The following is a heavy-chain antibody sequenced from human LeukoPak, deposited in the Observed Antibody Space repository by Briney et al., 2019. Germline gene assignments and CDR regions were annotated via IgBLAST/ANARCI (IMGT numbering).Heavy chain of an antibody. V-gene: IGHV1-18*01. CDR2: ISAYNGNT. D-gene: IGHD1-7*01. J-gene: IGHJ4*02. CDR1: GYTFTSYG. CDR3: ARDPELELPLAPDY. Sequence: ASVKVSCKASGYTFTSYGISWVRQAPGKGLEWMGWISAYNGNTNYAQKLQGRVTMTTDTSTSTAYMELRSLRSDDTAVYYCARDPELELPLAPDYWSQGTLVTVSS.